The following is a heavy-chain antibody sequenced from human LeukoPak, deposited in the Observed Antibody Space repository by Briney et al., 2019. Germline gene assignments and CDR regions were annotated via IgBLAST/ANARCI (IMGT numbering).Heavy chain of an antibody. V-gene: IGHV3-33*01. Sequence: PGGSLRLSCAASGFTFSNYGMHWVRQAPGKGLEWVAVIWYDGSNKYYADSVKGRFTISRDNSKNTLYLQMNSLRAEDTAVYYCARDHRTWYYYYGMDVWGQGTTVTVSS. CDR1: GFTFSNYG. CDR3: ARDHRTWYYYYGMDV. J-gene: IGHJ6*02. CDR2: IWYDGSNK. D-gene: IGHD2-8*01.